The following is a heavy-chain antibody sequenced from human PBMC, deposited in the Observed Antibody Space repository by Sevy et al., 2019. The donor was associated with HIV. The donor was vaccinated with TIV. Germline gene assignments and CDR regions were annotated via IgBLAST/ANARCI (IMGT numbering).Heavy chain of an antibody. V-gene: IGHV4-59*01. D-gene: IGHD3-3*01. CDR2: IYYSGST. CDR1: GGSISSYY. J-gene: IGHJ4*02. CDR3: ARAGGFWSGYYDFDY. Sequence: SETLSLTCTVSGGSISSYYWSWIRQPPGKGLEWIGYIYYSGSTNYNPSLKGRVTISVDTSKNQFSLKLSSVTAADTAVYYCARAGGFWSGYYDFDYWGQGTLVTVSS.